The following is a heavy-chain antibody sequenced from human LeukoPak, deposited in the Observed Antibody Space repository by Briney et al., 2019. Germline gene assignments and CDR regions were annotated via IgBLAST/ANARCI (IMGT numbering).Heavy chain of an antibody. D-gene: IGHD5-18*01. V-gene: IGHV3-7*02. CDR1: GFKFSDYY. J-gene: IGHJ4*02. CDR3: ARGYTYGHDY. Sequence: PGGSLRLSCVASGFKFSDYYMSWVRQAPGKGLEWVADIRHDGSDEYNVDSVKGRFTISRDNAKNSLYLQMNSLRDEDTAVYYCARGYTYGHDYWGQGTLVTVSS. CDR2: IRHDGSDE.